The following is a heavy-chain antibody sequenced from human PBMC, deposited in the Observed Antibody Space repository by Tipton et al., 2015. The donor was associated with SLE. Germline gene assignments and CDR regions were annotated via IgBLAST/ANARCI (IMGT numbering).Heavy chain of an antibody. CDR3: ATRDRNYYGSGLDH. Sequence: SLRLSCAASGFTFSSYAMSWVRQPPGKGLEWISAISGSGSDTYFAADSLKGRFTISRDNYKNTLYLQINSLRVEDTAIYYCATRDRNYYGSGLDHWGQGTLLTVSS. D-gene: IGHD3-10*01. CDR1: GFTFSSYA. V-gene: IGHV3-23*01. CDR2: ISGSGSDT. J-gene: IGHJ5*02.